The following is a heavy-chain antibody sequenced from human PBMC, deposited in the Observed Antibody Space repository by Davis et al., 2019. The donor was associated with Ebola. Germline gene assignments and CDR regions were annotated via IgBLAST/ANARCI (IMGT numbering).Heavy chain of an antibody. J-gene: IGHJ3*02. CDR3: ARGWAFDI. D-gene: IGHD5-24*01. Sequence: PSETLSLTCTVSGDSINTYYWSWIRQPAGEELEWIGRIYSSGTTNYNPSLKSRVTISVDTSKNQFSLKLSSVTAADTAVYYCARGWAFDIWGQGTMVTVSS. V-gene: IGHV4-4*07. CDR2: IYSSGTT. CDR1: GDSINTYY.